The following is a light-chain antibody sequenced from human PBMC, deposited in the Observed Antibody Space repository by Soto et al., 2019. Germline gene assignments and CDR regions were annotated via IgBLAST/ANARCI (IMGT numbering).Light chain of an antibody. V-gene: IGKV3-15*01. J-gene: IGKJ1*01. CDR3: QQYNNWPFPSWT. CDR1: QSVSSN. Sequence: EIVMTQSPATLSVFRGERATLSCRASQSVSSNLAWYQQKPGQAPRLLIYGASTRATGIPARFSGSGSGTEFTLTISSLQSEDFAVYYCQQYNNWPFPSWTFGQGTKVEIK. CDR2: GAS.